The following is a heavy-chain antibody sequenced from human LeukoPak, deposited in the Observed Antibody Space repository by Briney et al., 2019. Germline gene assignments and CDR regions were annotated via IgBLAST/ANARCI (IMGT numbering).Heavy chain of an antibody. CDR3: ARVRQSAMVDY. Sequence: PSETLSLTCTVSGGSISSYYWSWIRQPPGKGLEWIGYIYYSGSTNYNPSLKGRVTISVDTSKNQFSLKLSSVTAADTAVYYCARVRQSAMVDYWGQGTLVTVSS. D-gene: IGHD5-18*01. J-gene: IGHJ4*02. CDR2: IYYSGST. V-gene: IGHV4-59*01. CDR1: GGSISSYY.